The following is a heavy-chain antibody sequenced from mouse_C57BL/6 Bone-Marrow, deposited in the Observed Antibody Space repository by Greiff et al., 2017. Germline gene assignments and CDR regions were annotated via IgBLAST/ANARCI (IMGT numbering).Heavy chain of an antibody. CDR1: GYTFTSYW. V-gene: IGHV1-55*01. J-gene: IGHJ4*01. Sequence: QVQLQQPGAELVKPGASVKMSCKASGYTFTSYWITWVKQRPGQGLEWIGGIYPGSGSTNYNEKFKSKATLTVDTSSSTAYMQLSSLTSVDSAVYYCARYYYYGSSYAMDYWGQGTSVTVSA. D-gene: IGHD1-1*01. CDR2: IYPGSGST. CDR3: ARYYYYGSSYAMDY.